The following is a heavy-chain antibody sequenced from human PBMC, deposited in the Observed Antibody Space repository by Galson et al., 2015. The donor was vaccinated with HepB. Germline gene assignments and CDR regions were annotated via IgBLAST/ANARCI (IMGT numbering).Heavy chain of an antibody. V-gene: IGHV1-2*05. D-gene: IGHD3-9*01. Sequence: SVKVSCKASGYTFTGYYLHWVRQAPGQGLEWMGRINPNSGGTNYAQKFPGRVIMTRDTSITTAYMELRRLRSDDTVVYYCARESQVFRYFDWSRGAYFDYWGQGTLVTVSS. CDR1: GYTFTGYY. J-gene: IGHJ4*02. CDR2: INPNSGGT. CDR3: ARESQVFRYFDWSRGAYFDY.